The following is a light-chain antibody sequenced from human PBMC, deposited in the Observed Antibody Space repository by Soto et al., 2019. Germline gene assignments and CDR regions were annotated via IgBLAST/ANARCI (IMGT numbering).Light chain of an antibody. Sequence: DIQMTQSPSSLSASVRDRVTITCRASQTISTHLNWYQQKPGKAPKFLIYAASTLQSGVPSRFSGSGSGTDFTLTINSLQPDDFATYYCQQSLTIPYTFGQGTKLEIK. CDR1: QTISTH. J-gene: IGKJ2*01. V-gene: IGKV1-39*01. CDR2: AAS. CDR3: QQSLTIPYT.